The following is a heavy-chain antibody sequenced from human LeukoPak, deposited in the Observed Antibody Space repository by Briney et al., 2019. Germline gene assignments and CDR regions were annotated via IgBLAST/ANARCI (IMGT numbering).Heavy chain of an antibody. D-gene: IGHD6-19*01. CDR3: ARVRIAVATDY. V-gene: IGHV3-21*01. Sequence: GGSLRLSCAASGFTVSSNYMSWVRQAPGKGLEWVSSISSGSSYIYYADSVKGRFTISRDNAKNSLYLQMNSLRAEDTAVYYCARVRIAVATDYWGQGTLVTVSS. CDR1: GFTVSSNY. J-gene: IGHJ4*02. CDR2: ISSGSSYI.